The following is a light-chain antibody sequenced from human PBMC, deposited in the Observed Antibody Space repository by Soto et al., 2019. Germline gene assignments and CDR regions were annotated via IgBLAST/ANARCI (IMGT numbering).Light chain of an antibody. CDR3: SSYATSSPVV. V-gene: IGLV2-14*03. CDR2: DVS. Sequence: QSALTQPASVSGSPGQSITISCTGTRSDVGGYNYVSWYQQYPGMAPKLMIFDVSSRPSGVSTRFSGSKSGNTASLTISGLQAEDEADYYCSSYATSSPVVFGGGTKLTVL. CDR1: RSDVGGYNY. J-gene: IGLJ2*01.